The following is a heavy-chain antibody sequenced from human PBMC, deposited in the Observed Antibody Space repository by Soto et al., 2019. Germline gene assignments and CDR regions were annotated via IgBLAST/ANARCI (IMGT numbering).Heavy chain of an antibody. Sequence: QPGGSLRLSCTASGFSFSSHWMHWVHQAPGKGLIWVSRINTDGTTTNYADSVKGRFTVSRDNAKNTLYLQMNSLRAEDTAVYYCARFGTYYDTSRYLYWGQGGLVTVSS. D-gene: IGHD3-22*01. CDR3: ARFGTYYDTSRYLY. J-gene: IGHJ4*02. CDR2: INTDGTTT. V-gene: IGHV3-74*01. CDR1: GFSFSSHW.